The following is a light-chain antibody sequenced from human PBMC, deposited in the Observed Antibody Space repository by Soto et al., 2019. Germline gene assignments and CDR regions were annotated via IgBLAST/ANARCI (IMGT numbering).Light chain of an antibody. CDR1: SIDIAHYNY. CDR3: SSYTSSTNYV. Sequence: QSVLTQPASVSGSPGQSLTISCTGTSIDIAHYNYVSWYQQHPGKAPKLIIYEVSYRPSGISNRFSGSKSGNTASLTISGLQAEDEADYYCSSYTSSTNYVFGTGTKVTVL. J-gene: IGLJ1*01. V-gene: IGLV2-14*01. CDR2: EVS.